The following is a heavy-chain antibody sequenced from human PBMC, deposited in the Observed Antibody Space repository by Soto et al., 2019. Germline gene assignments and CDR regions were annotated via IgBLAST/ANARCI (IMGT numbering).Heavy chain of an antibody. J-gene: IGHJ4*02. V-gene: IGHV3-11*06. Sequence: VRLSCEASGFTFTDYHMSWIRQAPGKGLEWVALISETGSHTAYAESVKGRFTISRDNARPSVFLQMNSLRSDDTAVYFCARSLRATSPLTFWGQGTPVTVSS. CDR1: GFTFTDYH. D-gene: IGHD7-27*01. CDR2: ISETGSHT. CDR3: ARSLRATSPLTF.